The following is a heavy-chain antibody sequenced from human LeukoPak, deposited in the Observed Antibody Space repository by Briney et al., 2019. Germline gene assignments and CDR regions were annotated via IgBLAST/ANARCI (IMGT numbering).Heavy chain of an antibody. CDR3: ARAPCSSTSCLDAFDI. V-gene: IGHV4-30-4*01. Sequence: SQTLSLTCTVSGGSISSGDYYWSWIRQPPGKGLEWIGYIYYSGSTYYNPSLESRVTISVDTSKNQFSLKLSSVTAADTAVYYCARAPCSSTSCLDAFDIWGQGTMVTVSS. D-gene: IGHD2-2*01. J-gene: IGHJ3*02. CDR2: IYYSGST. CDR1: GGSISSGDYY.